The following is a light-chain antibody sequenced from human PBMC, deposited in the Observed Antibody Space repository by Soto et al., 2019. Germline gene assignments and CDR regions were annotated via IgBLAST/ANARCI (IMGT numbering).Light chain of an antibody. V-gene: IGKV3-15*01. CDR3: QQYIDWPLT. CDR2: GAS. CDR1: QSVNSN. Sequence: EKVMTQSPAALSVSPGERATLSCRASQSVNSNLAWYQRKPGQAPRLLLYGASTRATGIPARFSGSASGTEFTLTISSLQSEDSAVYYCQQYIDWPLTFGGGTKVEIK. J-gene: IGKJ4*01.